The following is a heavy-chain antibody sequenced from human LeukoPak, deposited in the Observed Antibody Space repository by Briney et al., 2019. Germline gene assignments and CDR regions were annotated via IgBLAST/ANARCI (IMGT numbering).Heavy chain of an antibody. V-gene: IGHV3-74*01. CDR3: ARESNRNSINFDY. CDR1: GFTFSSYW. J-gene: IGHJ4*02. Sequence: GGSLRLSCAASGFTFSSYWMHCVRQAPGKGRVGVSRLNSDGSSTSYADSVKGRFTISRDNAETTLHLQMNNLSAEDTAVYYCARESNRNSINFDYWGQGALVTVSS. CDR2: LNSDGSST. D-gene: IGHD1-1*01.